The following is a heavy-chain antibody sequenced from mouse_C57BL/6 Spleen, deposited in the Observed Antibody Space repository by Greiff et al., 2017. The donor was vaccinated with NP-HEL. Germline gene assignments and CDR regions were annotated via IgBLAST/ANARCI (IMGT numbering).Heavy chain of an antibody. D-gene: IGHD1-1*01. J-gene: IGHJ2*01. CDR3: ARSLSRRPDFGY. CDR2: IDPSDSYT. V-gene: IGHV1-50*01. Sequence: VQLQQPGAELVKPGASVKLSCKASGYTFTSYWMQWVNQRPGQGLEWIGEIDPSDSYTNYNQKFKGKGTLTIDTPSSTAYMQLSSLTSEDSAVYCCARSLSRRPDFGYWGQGATLTVSS. CDR1: GYTFTSYW.